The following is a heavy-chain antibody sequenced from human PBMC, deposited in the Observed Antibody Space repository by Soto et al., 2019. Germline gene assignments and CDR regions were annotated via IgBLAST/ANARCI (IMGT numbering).Heavy chain of an antibody. V-gene: IGHV4-30-2*01. Sequence: QLQLQESGSGLVKPSQTLSLTCAVSGASVDSGGYSWSWIRQPPGKGLEWIGYIYHGVSTDYNPSLKSRVTSSVDSSKNLFSLSLSSVTAADTAVYFCVRSGCSSTACNTDWFDPWGPGTLVTVSS. J-gene: IGHJ5*02. CDR3: VRSGCSSTACNTDWFDP. D-gene: IGHD2-2*01. CDR1: GASVDSGGYS. CDR2: IYHGVST.